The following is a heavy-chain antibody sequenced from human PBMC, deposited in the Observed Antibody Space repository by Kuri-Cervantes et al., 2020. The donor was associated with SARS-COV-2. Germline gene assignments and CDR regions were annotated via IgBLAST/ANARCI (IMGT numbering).Heavy chain of an antibody. V-gene: IGHV4-4*07. CDR2: IYTSGSS. CDR1: GVSSRSHY. D-gene: IGHD1-26*01. CDR3: ARDAGSESSHVY. Sequence: ESLKISCTVSGVSSRSHYWSWMWQPAMIGRIYTSGSSNYNPSLKSRVTMSVDTSKKQFSLKLNSVTAADTAIYYCARDAGSESSHVYWGQGAPVTVSS. J-gene: IGHJ4*02.